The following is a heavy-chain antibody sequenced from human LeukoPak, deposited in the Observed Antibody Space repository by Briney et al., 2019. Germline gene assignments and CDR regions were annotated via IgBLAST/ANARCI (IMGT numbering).Heavy chain of an antibody. V-gene: IGHV3-48*03. Sequence: GGSLRLSCAASGFTFSSYEMNWVRQAPGKGLEWVPYISSSGSTIYYADSVKGRFTISRDNAKNSLYLQMNSLRAEDTAVYYCASLYYDFWSAYYFDYWGQGTLVTVSS. J-gene: IGHJ4*02. CDR3: ASLYYDFWSAYYFDY. D-gene: IGHD3-3*01. CDR2: ISSSGSTI. CDR1: GFTFSSYE.